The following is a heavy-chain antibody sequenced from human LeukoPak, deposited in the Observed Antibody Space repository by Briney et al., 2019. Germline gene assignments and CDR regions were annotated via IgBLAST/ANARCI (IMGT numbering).Heavy chain of an antibody. V-gene: IGHV4-38-2*02. CDR3: ARALWHIVVVTANFPSAYFDY. J-gene: IGHJ4*02. D-gene: IGHD2-21*02. Sequence: SETLFLTCTVSGYSISSGYYWGWIRQPPGKGLEWIGSIYHSGSTYYNPSLKSRVTISVDTSKNQFSLKLSSVTAADTAVYYCARALWHIVVVTANFPSAYFDYWGQGTLVTVSS. CDR2: IYHSGST. CDR1: GYSISSGYY.